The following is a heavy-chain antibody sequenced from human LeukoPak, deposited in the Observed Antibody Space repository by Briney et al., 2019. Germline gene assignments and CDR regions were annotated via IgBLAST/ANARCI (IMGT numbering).Heavy chain of an antibody. J-gene: IGHJ5*02. CDR2: IIPIFGTA. V-gene: IGHV1-69*13. Sequence: ASVKVSCKASGGTFSSYAISWVRQAPGQGLEWMGGIIPIFGTANYAQKFQGRVTITADESTSTAYMELSSLRSEDTAVYYCAKAKYSSSWVNWFDPWGQGTLVTVSS. CDR1: GGTFSSYA. CDR3: AKAKYSSSWVNWFDP. D-gene: IGHD6-13*01.